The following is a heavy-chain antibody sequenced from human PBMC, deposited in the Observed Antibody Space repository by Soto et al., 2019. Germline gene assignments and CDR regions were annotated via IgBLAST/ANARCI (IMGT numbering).Heavy chain of an antibody. D-gene: IGHD3-16*01. Sequence: QVQLVQSGDEVKKPGASVKVSCKASGYIFVNYGIAWVRQAPGQGLEWMGWISPYNGNTHYATKVQGRLTMTTDTSSGAAYMALGSMRSHATAVYSWAMVHNYGTTTPADDWHQATPVNVSS. V-gene: IGHV1-18*01. CDR2: ISPYNGNT. CDR3: AMVHNYGTTTPADD. J-gene: IGHJ4*01. CDR1: GYIFVNYG.